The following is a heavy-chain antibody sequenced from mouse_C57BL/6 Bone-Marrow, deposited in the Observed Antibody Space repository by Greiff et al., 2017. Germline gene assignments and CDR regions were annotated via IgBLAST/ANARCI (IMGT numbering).Heavy chain of an antibody. CDR2: IDPENGDT. J-gene: IGHJ2*01. CDR3: TPTTVVKDY. CDR1: GFNIKDDY. Sequence: VQLQQSGAELVRPGASVKLSCTASGFNIKDDYMHWVKQRPEQGLEWIGWIDPENGDTEYASKFQGKATITADTSSNPAYLQLSSLTSEDTAVYYCTPTTVVKDYWGQGTTLTVSA. V-gene: IGHV14-4*01. D-gene: IGHD1-1*01.